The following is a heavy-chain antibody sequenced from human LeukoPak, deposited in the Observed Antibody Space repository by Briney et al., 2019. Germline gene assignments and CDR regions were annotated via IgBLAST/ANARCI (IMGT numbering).Heavy chain of an antibody. CDR2: INPSGGST. CDR3: AREGIVGATNPTYYFDY. D-gene: IGHD1-26*01. V-gene: IGHV1-46*01. J-gene: IGHJ4*02. Sequence: ASVTVSFKASGYTFTIYYMHWVRQAPGQGREWMGVINPSGGSTSYAQKFQGRVTMTRDTSTSTVYMELSSLRSEDTAVYYCAREGIVGATNPTYYFDYWGQGTLVTVSS. CDR1: GYTFTIYY.